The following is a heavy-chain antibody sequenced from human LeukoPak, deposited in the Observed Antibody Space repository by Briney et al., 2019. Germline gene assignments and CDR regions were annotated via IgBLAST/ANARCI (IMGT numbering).Heavy chain of an antibody. CDR2: INPSGGST. Sequence: ASVKVSCKASGYTFTSYYMHWVRQAPGQGLEWMGIINPSGGSTSYAQKFQGRVTMIRDMSTSTVYMELSSLRSEDTAVYYCARQQPPDAFDIWGQGTMVTVSS. CDR3: ARQQPPDAFDI. D-gene: IGHD1/OR15-1a*01. V-gene: IGHV1-46*01. J-gene: IGHJ3*02. CDR1: GYTFTSYY.